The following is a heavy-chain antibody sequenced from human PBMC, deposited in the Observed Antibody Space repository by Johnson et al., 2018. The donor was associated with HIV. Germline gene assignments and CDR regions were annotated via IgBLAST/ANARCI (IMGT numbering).Heavy chain of an antibody. V-gene: IGHV3-9*01. CDR3: ARVGVGATGLGTGADAFDI. CDR1: GFTFDDYA. Sequence: QLVESGGGLVQPGRSLRLSCAASGFTFDDYAMNWVRQAPGKGMEWVSGINWNSGSIGYADSVKGRFTISRDNAKKSLYLQMNCLRAEDTAVYYCARVGVGATGLGTGADAFDIWGQGTMVTVSS. D-gene: IGHD1-26*01. J-gene: IGHJ3*02. CDR2: INWNSGSI.